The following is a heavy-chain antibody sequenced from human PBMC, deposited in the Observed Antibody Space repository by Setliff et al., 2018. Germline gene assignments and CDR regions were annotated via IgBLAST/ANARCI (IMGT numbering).Heavy chain of an antibody. V-gene: IGHV4-4*02. Sequence: SETLSLTCAVSGGSISSSNWWSWVRQPPGKGLEWIGEIYHSGSTNYNPSLRSRVAISGDTSKNQFSLKLTAVTAADTAIYYCAREPPLGPAAIEDGYTDQGAFDIWGQGTMVTVSS. CDR1: GGSISSSNW. CDR3: AREPPLGPAAIEDGYTDQGAFDI. D-gene: IGHD2-2*02. J-gene: IGHJ3*02. CDR2: IYHSGST.